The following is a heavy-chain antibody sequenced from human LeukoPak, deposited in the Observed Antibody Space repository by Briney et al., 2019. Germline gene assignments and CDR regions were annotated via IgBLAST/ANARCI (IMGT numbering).Heavy chain of an antibody. CDR1: GFTFSSYS. V-gene: IGHV3-33*06. Sequence: GGSLRLSCAASGFTFSSYSMNWVRQAPGKGLEWVAVIWYDGSNKYYADSVKGRFTISRDNSKNTLYLQMNSLRAEDTAVYYCAKADNGRAFDIWGQGTMVTVSS. D-gene: IGHD1-14*01. J-gene: IGHJ3*02. CDR2: IWYDGSNK. CDR3: AKADNGRAFDI.